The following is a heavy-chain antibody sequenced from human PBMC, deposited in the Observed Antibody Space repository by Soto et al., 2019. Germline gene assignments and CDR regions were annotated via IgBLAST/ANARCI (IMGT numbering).Heavy chain of an antibody. J-gene: IGHJ5*02. CDR1: GGSFSGYY. V-gene: IGHV4-34*01. CDR3: ASILWFGELGWFDP. CDR2: INHSGST. D-gene: IGHD3-10*01. Sequence: KPSETLSLTCAVYGGSFSGYYWSWIRQPPGKGLEWIGEINHSGSTNYNPSLKSRVTISVDTSKNQFSLKLSSVTAADTAVYYCASILWFGELGWFDPWGQGTLVTSPQ.